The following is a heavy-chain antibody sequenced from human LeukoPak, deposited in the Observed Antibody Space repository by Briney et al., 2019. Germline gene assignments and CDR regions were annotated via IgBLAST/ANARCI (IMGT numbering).Heavy chain of an antibody. Sequence: GGSLRLSCAASGFTFSSYWMSWVRQAPGKGLEWVANIKQDGSEKYYVDSVKGRFTISRDNAKNSLYLQMNSLRAEDTAVYYCARSYYYDSSHTADYWGQGTLVTVSS. CDR3: ARSYYYDSSHTADY. D-gene: IGHD3-22*01. V-gene: IGHV3-7*01. J-gene: IGHJ4*02. CDR1: GFTFSSYW. CDR2: IKQDGSEK.